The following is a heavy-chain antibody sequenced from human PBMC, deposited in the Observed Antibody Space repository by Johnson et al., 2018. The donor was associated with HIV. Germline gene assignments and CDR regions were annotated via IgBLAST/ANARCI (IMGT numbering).Heavy chain of an antibody. Sequence: QVRLVESGGGVVQPGRSLRLSCAASGFTFSSYAMHWVRQAPGKGLEWVAVISYDGSNKYYADSVKGRFTISRDNSKNTLYLQMNSLRAEDTAVYYCARERYCSSTSCYFSRPPDAFDIWGQGTMVTVSS. D-gene: IGHD2-2*01. V-gene: IGHV3-30*04. CDR2: ISYDGSNK. J-gene: IGHJ3*02. CDR3: ARERYCSSTSCYFSRPPDAFDI. CDR1: GFTFSSYA.